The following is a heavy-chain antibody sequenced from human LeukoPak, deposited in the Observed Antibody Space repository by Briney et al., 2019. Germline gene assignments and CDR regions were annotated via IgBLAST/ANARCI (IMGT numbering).Heavy chain of an antibody. D-gene: IGHD5-18*01. J-gene: IGHJ4*02. V-gene: IGHV1-69*13. CDR1: GGTFSSYA. CDR3: ARKVGGYSYGHAFDY. Sequence: SVTVSCTASGGTFSSYAISWVRQAPGQGLEWMGGIIPIFGTANYAQKFQGRVTITADESTSTAYMELSSLRSEDTAVYYCARKVGGYSYGHAFDYWGQGTLVTVSS. CDR2: IIPIFGTA.